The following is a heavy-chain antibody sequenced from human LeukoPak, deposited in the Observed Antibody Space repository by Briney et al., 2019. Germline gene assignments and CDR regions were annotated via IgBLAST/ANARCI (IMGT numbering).Heavy chain of an antibody. CDR2: INSDTTST. Sequence: GGSLRLSCAASGFALRSTWMHWVRQAPGKGLVWVSRINSDTTSTAYVDSVKGRFTVSRDNAKNTVYLQMNNLRVDDTAMYYCVGTIASRGSEYWGQGALVTVSS. CDR1: GFALRSTW. J-gene: IGHJ4*02. CDR3: VGTIASRGSEY. V-gene: IGHV3-74*03. D-gene: IGHD6-6*01.